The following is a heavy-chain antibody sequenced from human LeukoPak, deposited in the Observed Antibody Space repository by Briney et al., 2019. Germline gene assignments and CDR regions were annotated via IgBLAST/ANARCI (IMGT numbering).Heavy chain of an antibody. CDR1: GGSLSSDAYY. CDR3: ARLGIGVAE. CDR2: IYYSGST. J-gene: IGHJ4*02. D-gene: IGHD6-19*01. V-gene: IGHV4-30-4*08. Sequence: SETLSLTCTVSGGSLSSDAYYWRWLRQHPGKGLEWIGYIYYSGSTYYNPSLKSRVTISVDRSKNQFSLKLASVTAADTAVYYCARLGIGVAEWGQGTLVTVSS.